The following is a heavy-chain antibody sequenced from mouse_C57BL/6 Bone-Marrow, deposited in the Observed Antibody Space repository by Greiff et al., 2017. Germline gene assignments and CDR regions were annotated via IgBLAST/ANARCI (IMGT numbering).Heavy chain of an antibody. CDR1: GYTFTSYG. D-gene: IGHD1-1*01. Sequence: VKLQESGAELARPGASVKLSCKASGYTFTSYGISWVKQRTGQGLEWIGEIYPRSGNTYYNEKFKGKATLTADKSSSTAYMELRSLTSEDSAVYFCARGWGSIFDYWGQGTTLTGSS. J-gene: IGHJ2*01. CDR3: ARGWGSIFDY. V-gene: IGHV1-81*01. CDR2: IYPRSGNT.